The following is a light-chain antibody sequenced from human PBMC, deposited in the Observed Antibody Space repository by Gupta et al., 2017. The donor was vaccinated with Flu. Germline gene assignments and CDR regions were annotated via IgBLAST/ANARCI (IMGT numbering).Light chain of an antibody. CDR3: TQRYSTPPGT. V-gene: IGKV1-39*01. Sequence: DIQMTQSPSSLPASVGDRVTITCRASQSISTYLNWYQQEPGKATTLLIDAASSLQSGVPSRFMSSRSGAACTRIISSMKAEGVATVYCTQRYSTPPGTFGGGTRVEIK. CDR1: QSISTY. CDR2: AAS. J-gene: IGKJ4*02.